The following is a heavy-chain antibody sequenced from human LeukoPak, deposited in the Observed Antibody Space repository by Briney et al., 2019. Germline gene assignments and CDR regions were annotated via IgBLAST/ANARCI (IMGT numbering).Heavy chain of an antibody. CDR1: GFTFSSYW. J-gene: IGHJ4*02. Sequence: GGSLRLSCVASGFTFSSYWMSWVRQAPGKGLEWVANIKQDGSEKYYVDSVKGRFTISRDNSKNTLYLQMNSLRAEDTAVYYCAKGHDTRTATLDYWGQGTLVTVSS. D-gene: IGHD1-1*01. CDR3: AKGHDTRTATLDY. CDR2: IKQDGSEK. V-gene: IGHV3-7*03.